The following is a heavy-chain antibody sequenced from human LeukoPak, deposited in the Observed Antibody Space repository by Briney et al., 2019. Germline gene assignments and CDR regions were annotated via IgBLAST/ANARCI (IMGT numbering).Heavy chain of an antibody. CDR2: INHSGST. Sequence: PSETLSLTCAVYGGSFSGYYWSWIRQPPGKGLEWIGEINHSGSTNYNPSLKSRVTISVDTSKNQFSLKLSSVTAADTAVYYCARGNGWYYFYYFGYWGQGTLVTVSS. V-gene: IGHV4-34*01. CDR3: ARGNGWYYFYYFGY. J-gene: IGHJ4*02. CDR1: GGSFSGYY. D-gene: IGHD6-19*01.